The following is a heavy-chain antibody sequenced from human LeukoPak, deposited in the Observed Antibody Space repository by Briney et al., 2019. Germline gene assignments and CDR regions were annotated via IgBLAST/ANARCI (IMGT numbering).Heavy chain of an antibody. D-gene: IGHD1-26*01. CDR1: RFTLSDYY. J-gene: IGHJ4*02. CDR3: ARLINGSPADY. Sequence: GSLRLSCAASRFTLSDYYMSWIRQPPGKGLEWIGSIYCRGNTYYNPSLKSRVTISVDTPKNQFSLKLNSVTAADTAVYYCARLINGSPADYWGQGILVTVSS. V-gene: IGHV4-39*01. CDR2: IYCRGNT.